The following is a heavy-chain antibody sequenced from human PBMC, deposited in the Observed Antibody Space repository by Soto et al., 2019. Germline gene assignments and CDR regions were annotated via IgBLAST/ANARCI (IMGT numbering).Heavy chain of an antibody. V-gene: IGHV5-10-1*01. CDR1: GYSFTSYW. Sequence: GESLKISCKTSGYSFTSYWISWVRQMPGKGLEWMGRIDPSDSYTNYSPSFQGHVTISTDKSISTAYLQWSSLKASDTAMYYCARFSPQWHAFDIWGQGTMVTVSS. D-gene: IGHD6-19*01. J-gene: IGHJ3*02. CDR3: ARFSPQWHAFDI. CDR2: IDPSDSYT.